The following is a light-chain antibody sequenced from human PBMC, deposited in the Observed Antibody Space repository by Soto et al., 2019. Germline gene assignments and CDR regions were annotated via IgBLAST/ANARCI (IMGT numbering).Light chain of an antibody. J-gene: IGKJ4*01. CDR1: QYIGRY. CDR2: AAS. Sequence: DIQMTQSPSSLSASVGDRVTITCRAGQYIGRYLNWYQQKPGKAPKLLIYAASSLHNGVPSSFSDGRSGTACTLTISTLQPEDFATYSFQQTYRTPLTFGGATKLDI. V-gene: IGKV1-39*01. CDR3: QQTYRTPLT.